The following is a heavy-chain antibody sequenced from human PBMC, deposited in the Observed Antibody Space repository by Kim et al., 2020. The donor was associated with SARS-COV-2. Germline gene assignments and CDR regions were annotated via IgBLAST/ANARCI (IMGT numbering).Heavy chain of an antibody. CDR1: GGSISSSSYY. V-gene: IGHV4-39*01. CDR2: IYYSGST. CDR3: ASLLSHRDCSGVENPCEFGY. D-gene: IGHD2-15*01. Sequence: SETLSLTCTVSGGSISSSSYYWGWIRQPPGKGLEWIGSIYYSGSTYYNPSLKSRVTISVDTSKNQFSLKLSSVTAADTAVYYCASLLSHRDCSGVENPCEFGYWGQGTLVTVSS. J-gene: IGHJ4*02.